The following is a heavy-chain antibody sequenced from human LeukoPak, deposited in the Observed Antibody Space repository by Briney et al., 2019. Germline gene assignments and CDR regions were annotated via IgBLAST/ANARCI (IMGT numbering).Heavy chain of an antibody. J-gene: IGHJ5*02. CDR2: FHNSGTS. Sequence: SSETLSLTCTVSDDSISDYYRGWIRQPPGKGLEWIGYFHNSGTSTYNPSLKSRVTMSVDTSKNQFSLKLSSVTAADTAVYYCARSPKTTTNNWFDPWGQGTLVTVSS. V-gene: IGHV4-59*12. CDR3: ARSPKTTTNNWFDP. CDR1: DDSISDYY. D-gene: IGHD4-11*01.